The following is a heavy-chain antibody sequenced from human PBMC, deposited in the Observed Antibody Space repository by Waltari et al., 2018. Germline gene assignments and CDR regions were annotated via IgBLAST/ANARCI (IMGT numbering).Heavy chain of an antibody. CDR2: IRYDGSNT. D-gene: IGHD4-17*01. CDR1: GFTFSSYG. V-gene: IGHV3-30*02. Sequence: QVQLVESGGGVVQPGGSLRLSCAASGFTFSSYGMHWVRQAPGKGLEWVAFIRYDGSNTYYGDSVKGRFTISRDNSKNTVYLQMNSLTVEDTAVYSCARDPNPTGDYLDYWGQGTLVTVSS. CDR3: ARDPNPTGDYLDY. J-gene: IGHJ4*02.